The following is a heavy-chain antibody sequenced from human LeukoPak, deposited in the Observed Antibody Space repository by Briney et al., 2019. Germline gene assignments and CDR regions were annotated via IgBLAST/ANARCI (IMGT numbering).Heavy chain of an antibody. D-gene: IGHD3-3*01. Sequence: SETLSLTCAVYGGSFSGYYWSWIRQPPGKGLEWIGEINHSGSTNYNPSLKSRVTISVDTSKSQFSLKLSSVTAADTAVYYCARGRGQRYYDFWSGTYYFDYWGQGTLVTVSS. CDR2: INHSGST. J-gene: IGHJ4*02. CDR1: GGSFSGYY. CDR3: ARGRGQRYYDFWSGTYYFDY. V-gene: IGHV4-34*01.